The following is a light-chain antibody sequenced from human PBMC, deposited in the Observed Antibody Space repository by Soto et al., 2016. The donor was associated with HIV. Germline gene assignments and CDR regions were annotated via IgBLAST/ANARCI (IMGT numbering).Light chain of an antibody. CDR1: QSISIY. J-gene: IGKJ4*01. Sequence: DIQMTQSPSTLSASVGDRVTLTCRASQSISIYLAWYQQKPGKAPNLLIYRASSLESGDPSRFSGSGSGTEFTLTISSLQPDGFATYYCQQYQTYPLTFGGGTKVEIK. CDR2: RAS. V-gene: IGKV1-5*03. CDR3: QQYQTYPLT.